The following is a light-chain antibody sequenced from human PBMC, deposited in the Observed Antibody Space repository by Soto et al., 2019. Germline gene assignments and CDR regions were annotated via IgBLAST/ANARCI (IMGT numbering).Light chain of an antibody. CDR3: QQNSHWPQWK. CDR2: DAS. V-gene: IGKV3-11*01. Sequence: ELVSTYSPATLSLSSVEIANLSCSASQSVTSYLAWYQQKPGQAPRLLIYDASNRATGIPDTFSGSGSGTAFTLPIRSLQPPDFAASYCQQNSHWPQWKFGKGNTVDIK. J-gene: IGKJ1*01. CDR1: QSVTSY.